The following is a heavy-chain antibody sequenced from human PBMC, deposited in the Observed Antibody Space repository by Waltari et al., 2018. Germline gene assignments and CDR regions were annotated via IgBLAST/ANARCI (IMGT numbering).Heavy chain of an antibody. Sequence: QVHLQESGPGLVQPSQTLSLTCTVSGGSIRSGSYSWSWIRPPAGKGLEWIGYIYTSGSTNYNPSLKSRVTRAVDTSKNQCALKLSSVTAADTAVYYCARAQTVTDAFDIWGQGTMVTVSS. J-gene: IGHJ3*02. V-gene: IGHV4-61*09. CDR3: ARAQTVTDAFDI. CDR1: GGSIRSGSYS. D-gene: IGHD4-17*01. CDR2: IYTSGST.